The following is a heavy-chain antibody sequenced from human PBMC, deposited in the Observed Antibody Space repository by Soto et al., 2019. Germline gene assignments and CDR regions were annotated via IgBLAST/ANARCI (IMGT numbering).Heavy chain of an antibody. Sequence: QVQLVQSGAEVKKPGASVKVSCKASGYTFTSYDINWVRQATGQGLEWMGWMNPNSGNTGYAQKFQGRVTMTRNTSISTAYMELSSLRSEDTAVYYYARAGCSGGSCYSDWFDPWGQGTLVTVSS. V-gene: IGHV1-8*01. CDR1: GYTFTSYD. CDR2: MNPNSGNT. J-gene: IGHJ5*02. CDR3: ARAGCSGGSCYSDWFDP. D-gene: IGHD2-15*01.